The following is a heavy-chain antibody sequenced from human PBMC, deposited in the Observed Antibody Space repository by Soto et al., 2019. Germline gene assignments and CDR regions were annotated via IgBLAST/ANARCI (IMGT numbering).Heavy chain of an antibody. Sequence: EMQLLESGGGLVQAGWSLRLSCAASGFTVSSYALTLVRQAPGKGLEWVSGISASTYYADSVKGRFTISRDTSKNTLYLQMNSLRAEDTAIYFCAIRMYSTRWYYLDYWGQGTLVTVSS. J-gene: IGHJ4*02. D-gene: IGHD6-13*01. CDR3: AIRMYSTRWYYLDY. V-gene: IGHV3-23*01. CDR2: ISAST. CDR1: GFTVSSYA.